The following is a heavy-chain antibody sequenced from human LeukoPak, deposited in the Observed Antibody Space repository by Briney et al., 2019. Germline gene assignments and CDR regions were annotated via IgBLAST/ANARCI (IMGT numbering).Heavy chain of an antibody. CDR2: IYYSGST. CDR3: ARTNYVLPFDY. CDR1: SGSTGSSTDY. J-gene: IGHJ4*02. Sequence: PSQTLSLTCTLSSGSTGSSTDYWGWIRQPTGWGLVGVGSIYYSGSTYYNPSLKSRVTISVDTSKNQFSLKLSSVTAADTAVYYCARTNYVLPFDYWGRGTLVTVSS. D-gene: IGHD1-7*01. V-gene: IGHV4-39*01.